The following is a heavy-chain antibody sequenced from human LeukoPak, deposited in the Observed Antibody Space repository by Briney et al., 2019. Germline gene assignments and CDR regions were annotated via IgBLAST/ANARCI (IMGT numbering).Heavy chain of an antibody. CDR1: GFSFNNYA. CDR3: ARGLRGSRNLIDY. J-gene: IGHJ4*02. CDR2: IGGGGDDT. D-gene: IGHD1-26*01. Sequence: GGSLRLSCAVSGFSFNNYAMGWVRQTPGKGLQWVSTIGGGGDDTAYTDSVKGRFTISRDNAKNSLYLQMNSLRDEDTAVYYCARGLRGSRNLIDYWGQGTLVTVSS. V-gene: IGHV3-23*01.